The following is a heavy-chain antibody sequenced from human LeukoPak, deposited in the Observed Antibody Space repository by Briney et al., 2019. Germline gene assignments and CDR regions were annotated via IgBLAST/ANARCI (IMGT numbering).Heavy chain of an antibody. J-gene: IGHJ5*02. CDR2: IYYSGST. CDR3: AREGAVYRWFDP. CDR1: GGSISSGGYY. D-gene: IGHD6-6*01. Sequence: SETLSLTCTVSGGSISSGGYYWSWIRQHPGKGLEWIGYIYYSGSTYYNPSLKSRVTISVDTSKNQFSLKLSSMTAADTAVYYCAREGAVYRWFDPWGQGTLVTVSS. V-gene: IGHV4-31*03.